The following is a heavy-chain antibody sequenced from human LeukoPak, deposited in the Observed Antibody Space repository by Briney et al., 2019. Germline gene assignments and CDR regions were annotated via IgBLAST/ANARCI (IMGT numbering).Heavy chain of an antibody. D-gene: IGHD6-13*01. V-gene: IGHV1-46*01. CDR2: ISPSGGST. Sequence: GASVKVSCKAFGYTFTSNYMHWVRQAPGQGPEWMGVISPSGGSTTYAQKFQGRVTLTRDMSTSTDYLELSSLRSEDTAVYYCARGGSSSWADAFDIWGQGTMVTVSS. CDR1: GYTFTSNY. CDR3: ARGGSSSWADAFDI. J-gene: IGHJ3*02.